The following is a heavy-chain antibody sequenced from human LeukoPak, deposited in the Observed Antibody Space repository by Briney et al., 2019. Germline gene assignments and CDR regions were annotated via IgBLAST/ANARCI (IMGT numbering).Heavy chain of an antibody. V-gene: IGHV1-2*02. CDR2: INPNSGGT. CDR1: GYTFTGYY. J-gene: IGHJ3*02. CDR3: ARVSSIAVAGREAFDI. Sequence: ASVKVSCKASGYTFTGYYMHWVRQAPGQGLEWMGWINPNSGGTNYAQKFQGRVTMTRDTSISTAYMELSRLRSDDTAVYYCARVSSIAVAGREAFDIWGQGTMVTVSS. D-gene: IGHD6-19*01.